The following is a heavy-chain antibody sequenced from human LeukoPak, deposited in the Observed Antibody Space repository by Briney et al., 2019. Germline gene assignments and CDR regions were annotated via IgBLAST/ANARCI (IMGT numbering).Heavy chain of an antibody. D-gene: IGHD4-17*01. CDR3: PKDKSVPTVTRAYYHYGMDV. CDR1: GFTFKSYA. V-gene: IGHV3-23*01. J-gene: IGHJ6*02. Sequence: PGGSLRLSCAASGFTFKSYAMSWVRRAPGKGREWVSCISDNGGGTYYAASVTGRFTISRDTSKNMVYLQINSLKAEDTAVYYWPKDKSVPTVTRAYYHYGMDVWGQGTTVTVSS. CDR2: ISDNGGGT.